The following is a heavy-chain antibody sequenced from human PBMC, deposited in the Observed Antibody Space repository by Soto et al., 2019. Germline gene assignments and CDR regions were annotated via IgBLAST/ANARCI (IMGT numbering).Heavy chain of an antibody. D-gene: IGHD2-15*01. V-gene: IGHV1-18*01. CDR2: ISASTRNT. CDR1: GYTFTNYA. Sequence: QVQLVQSGAEVKKPGPSVKVSCQASGYTFTNYAISWVRQAPGQGLEWMGWISASTRNTDQSQNFQGRVTMTIDTSTNTANMELRSLRSDDTAVYYCARCYCSVGSCYACWHFDLWGRGTLVTVSS. J-gene: IGHJ2*01. CDR3: ARCYCSVGSCYACWHFDL.